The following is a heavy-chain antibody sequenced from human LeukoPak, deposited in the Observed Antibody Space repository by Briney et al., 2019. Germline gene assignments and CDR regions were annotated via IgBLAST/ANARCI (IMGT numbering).Heavy chain of an antibody. D-gene: IGHD3-16*01. V-gene: IGHV3-23*01. CDR2: VSGSGDTT. CDR3: AKSDYYDESGHPSSFEY. J-gene: IGHJ4*02. Sequence: PGGSLRLSCAASGFPFSSYAMSWVRQPPGKGLEWVPGVSGSGDTTYYADSVKGRFTISRDNSKNTLYLQMDSLRAEDAAVYYCAKSDYYDESGHPSSFEYWGQGTLVTVSS. CDR1: GFPFSSYA.